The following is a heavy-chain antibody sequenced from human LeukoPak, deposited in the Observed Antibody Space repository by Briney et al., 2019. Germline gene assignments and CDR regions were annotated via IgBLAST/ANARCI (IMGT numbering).Heavy chain of an antibody. CDR2: IYYSGST. CDR1: GGSISSYY. V-gene: IGHV4-59*01. CDR3: ARDANYYDSSGYTFNWLDP. J-gene: IGHJ5*02. D-gene: IGHD3-22*01. Sequence: SETLSLTCTVSGGSISSYYWSWLRQPPGKGLEWIGYIYYSGSTNYNPSLKSRVTISVDTSKNQFSLKLSSVTAADTAVYYCARDANYYDSSGYTFNWLDPWGQGTLVTVSS.